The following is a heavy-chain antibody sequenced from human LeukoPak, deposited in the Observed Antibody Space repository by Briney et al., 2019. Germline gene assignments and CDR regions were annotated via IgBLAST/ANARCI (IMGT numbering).Heavy chain of an antibody. CDR1: GYTFSDYY. J-gene: IGHJ4*02. Sequence: ASVKVSCKASGYTFSDYYMHWVRQAPGQGLEWMGWINPNSGGTKYAQKFQGRVTMTRDTSISTAYMELRSLRSDDTAVYYCATAPRVYGLGYWGQGTLVTVSS. D-gene: IGHD6-13*01. V-gene: IGHV1-2*02. CDR2: INPNSGGT. CDR3: ATAPRVYGLGY.